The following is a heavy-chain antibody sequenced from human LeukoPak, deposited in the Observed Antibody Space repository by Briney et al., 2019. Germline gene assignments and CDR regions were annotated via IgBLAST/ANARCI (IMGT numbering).Heavy chain of an antibody. CDR2: IYYSGST. CDR3: ARRKNSVGATDY. D-gene: IGHD1-26*01. V-gene: IGHV4-39*01. CDR1: GGSISSSSYY. J-gene: IGHJ4*02. Sequence: PSETLSLTCTVSGGSISSSSYYWGWIRQPPGKGLEWIGSIYYSGSTYYNPSPKSRVTISVDTSKNQFSLKLSSVTAADTAVYYCARRKNSVGATDYWGQGTLVTVSS.